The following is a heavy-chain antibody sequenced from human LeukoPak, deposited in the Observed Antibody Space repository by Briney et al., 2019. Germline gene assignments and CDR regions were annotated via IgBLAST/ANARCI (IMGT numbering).Heavy chain of an antibody. V-gene: IGHV4-39*07. CDR3: ARVGYGGGGAFDI. Sequence: PSETLSLTCTVSGGSISSSSYYWGWIRQPPGKGLEWIGSIYYSGSTYYNPSLKSRVTISVDTSKNQFSLKLSSVTAADTAVYYCARVGYGGGGAFDIWGQGTMVTVSS. D-gene: IGHD4-23*01. CDR2: IYYSGST. J-gene: IGHJ3*02. CDR1: GGSISSSSYY.